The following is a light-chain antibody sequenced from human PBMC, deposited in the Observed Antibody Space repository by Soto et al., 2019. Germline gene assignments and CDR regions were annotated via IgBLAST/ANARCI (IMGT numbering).Light chain of an antibody. CDR1: QSVSNSY. CDR2: GAS. V-gene: IGKV3-20*01. CDR3: QQYGSSLPVT. J-gene: IGKJ5*01. Sequence: EIVLTQSPGTLSLSPGERATLSCRATQSVSNSYLAWYQQKPGQAPRLLIYGASSRATGIADRFSGSGSVTDFTLTISRLEPEDFAVYYCQQYGSSLPVTFGQGTRLEIK.